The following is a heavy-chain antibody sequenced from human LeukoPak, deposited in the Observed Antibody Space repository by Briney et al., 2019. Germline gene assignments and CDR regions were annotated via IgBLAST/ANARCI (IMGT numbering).Heavy chain of an antibody. CDR3: ASRGRGRMATKKCFDY. CDR2: LNHSGST. J-gene: IGHJ4*02. V-gene: IGHV4-34*01. CDR1: GGSFSGYY. Sequence: PSKTLSLTCAVYGGSFSGYYWSWIRQPPGKGLEWIGELNHSGSTHYNPSLKSRVTISVDTSKNQFSLKLSSVTAADRPVYFCASRGRGRMATKKCFDYWGQGNLVTVSS. D-gene: IGHD5-24*01.